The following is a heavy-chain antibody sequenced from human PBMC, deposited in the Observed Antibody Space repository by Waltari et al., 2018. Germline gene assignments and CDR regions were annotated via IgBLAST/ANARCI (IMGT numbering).Heavy chain of an antibody. CDR1: GFTFNRYS. Sequence: EVQLVESGGGLVKPGGSLRLSCAASGFTFNRYSMNWVSQAPGGGLEGVSASAGVGRYMYYAEFGKGRFTISRDKTKRYLQMDSLRVEDTAVYYCARGEQENSFSKYYNGMDVWGQGTVVTVSS. CDR3: ARGEQENSFSKYYNGMDV. V-gene: IGHV3-21*02. D-gene: IGHD1-26*01. CDR2: SAGVGRYM. J-gene: IGHJ6*01.